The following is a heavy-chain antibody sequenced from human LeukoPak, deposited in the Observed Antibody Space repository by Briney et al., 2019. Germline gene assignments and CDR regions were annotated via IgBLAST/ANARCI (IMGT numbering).Heavy chain of an antibody. V-gene: IGHV4-61*02. Sequence: SQTLSLTCTVSGGSISSGSHYWSRIRQPAGKGLEWIGRIYTTGSTNYNPSLKSRVTISVDTSKNQFSLKLNSVTVADTAVYYCAREGLTVTPWGQGTLVTVSS. J-gene: IGHJ5*02. D-gene: IGHD4-17*01. CDR2: IYTTGST. CDR3: AREGLTVTP. CDR1: GGSISSGSHY.